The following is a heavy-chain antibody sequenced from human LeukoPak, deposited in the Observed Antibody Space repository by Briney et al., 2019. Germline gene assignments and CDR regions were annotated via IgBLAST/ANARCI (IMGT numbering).Heavy chain of an antibody. CDR1: GYTFTSYG. V-gene: IGHV1-18*01. Sequence: GASVKVSCKASGYTFTSYGISWVRQAPGQGLEWMGWISAYNGNTNYAQKLQGRVTMTTDTSTSTAYMELRSLRSDDTAVYYCARLEWVGARGWGYYFDYWGQGTLVTVSS. D-gene: IGHD1-26*01. CDR2: ISAYNGNT. CDR3: ARLEWVGARGWGYYFDY. J-gene: IGHJ4*02.